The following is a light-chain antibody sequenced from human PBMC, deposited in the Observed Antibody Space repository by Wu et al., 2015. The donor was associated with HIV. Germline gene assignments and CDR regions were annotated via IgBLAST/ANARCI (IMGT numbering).Light chain of an antibody. CDR3: QQYGTSPST. Sequence: EIVLTQSPGTLSVSPGERATLSCRASQSVSANLAWYQQKPGQAPRLLIYGASTRATGIPARFSGSGSGTAFTLTISRLEPEDFAVYFCQQYGTSPSTFGGGTKVEIK. CDR1: QSVSAN. V-gene: IGKV3-20*01. J-gene: IGKJ4*02. CDR2: GAS.